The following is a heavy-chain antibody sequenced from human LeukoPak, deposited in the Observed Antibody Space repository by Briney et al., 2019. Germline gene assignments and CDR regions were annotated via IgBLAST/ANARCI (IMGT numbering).Heavy chain of an antibody. V-gene: IGHV4-59*08. CDR3: ARYDFDILTGYHRGGMDV. J-gene: IGHJ6*02. CDR2: IYSNGSA. CDR1: GGSISSYY. D-gene: IGHD3-9*01. Sequence: SETLSLTCTISGGSISSYYWSWIRQPPGKGLEWIGYIYSNGSANYNPSLNSRATISVDTSKNQFSLKLRSVTAADTAVYYCARYDFDILTGYHRGGMDVWGQGTTVTVSS.